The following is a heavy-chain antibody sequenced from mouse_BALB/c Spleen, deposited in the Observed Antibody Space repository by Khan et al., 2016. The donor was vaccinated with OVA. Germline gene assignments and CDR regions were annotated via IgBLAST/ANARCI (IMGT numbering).Heavy chain of an antibody. CDR2: IWSGGNT. J-gene: IGHJ3*01. D-gene: IGHD2-14*01. V-gene: IGHV2-2*01. CDR1: GFSLTTYA. CDR3: ARNSYMYDFTY. Sequence: QVQLMESGPGLVQPSQTLSITCTVSGFSLTTYAVHWVRQSPGKGLEWLGLIWSGGNTDYNAAFISRLSITKDNSKSQVFFKMNSLQAHDTAMYYCARNSYMYDFTYWGQGTLVTVSA.